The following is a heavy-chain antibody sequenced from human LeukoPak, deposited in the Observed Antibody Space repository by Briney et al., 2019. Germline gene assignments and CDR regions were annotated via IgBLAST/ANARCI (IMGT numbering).Heavy chain of an antibody. D-gene: IGHD3-22*01. Sequence: GGSLRLSCAASGFTFSSYSMNWVRQAPGKGLEWVSSISSSSSYIYYADSVKGRFTISRDNAKNSLYLQMNSLRAEDTAVYYCAKSDSSGYYAQYYFDYWGQGTLVTVSS. CDR1: GFTFSSYS. CDR2: ISSSSSYI. V-gene: IGHV3-21*04. CDR3: AKSDSSGYYAQYYFDY. J-gene: IGHJ4*02.